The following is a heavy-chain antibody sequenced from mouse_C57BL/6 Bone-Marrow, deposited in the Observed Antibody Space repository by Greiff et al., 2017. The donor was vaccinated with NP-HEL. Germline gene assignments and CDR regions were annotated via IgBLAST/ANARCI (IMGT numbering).Heavy chain of an antibody. V-gene: IGHV14-3*01. CDR1: GFNIKNTY. Sequence: EVMLVESVAELVRPGASVKLSCTASGFNIKNTYMHWVKQRPEQGLEWIGRIDPANGNTKYAPKFQGKATITADTSSNTAYLQLSSLTSEDTAIYYCALITTKGDWYFDVWGTGTTVTVSS. CDR3: ALITTKGDWYFDV. CDR2: IDPANGNT. J-gene: IGHJ1*03. D-gene: IGHD1-1*01.